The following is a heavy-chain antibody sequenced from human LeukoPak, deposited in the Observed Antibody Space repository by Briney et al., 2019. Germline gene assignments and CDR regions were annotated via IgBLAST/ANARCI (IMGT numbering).Heavy chain of an antibody. CDR2: IYPGDSDT. CDR1: GYSFTSYW. CDR3: ARHIQSHSSGWYWPDYYYYGMDV. Sequence: GESLKISCKGSGYSFTSYWIGWVRQMPGKGLEWRGIIYPGDSDTRYSPSFQGQVTISADKSISTAYLQWSSLKASDTAMYYCARHIQSHSSGWYWPDYYYYGMDVWGQGTTVTVSS. J-gene: IGHJ6*02. D-gene: IGHD6-19*01. V-gene: IGHV5-51*01.